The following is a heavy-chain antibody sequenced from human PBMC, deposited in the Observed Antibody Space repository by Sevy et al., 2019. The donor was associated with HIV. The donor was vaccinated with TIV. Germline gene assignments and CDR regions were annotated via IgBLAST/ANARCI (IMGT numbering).Heavy chain of an antibody. CDR1: GFTFSDYY. CDR3: ARDRYTYGSYYFDY. CDR2: ISSSGSTI. D-gene: IGHD5-18*01. J-gene: IGHJ4*02. V-gene: IGHV3-11*01. Sequence: GESLKISCAASGFTFSDYYMSWLRQAPGKGLEWVSYISSSGSTIYYPDSLKGRFTISRDNAKNSRYLQMNSLRAEDTAVYYCARDRYTYGSYYFDYWGQGTLVTVSS.